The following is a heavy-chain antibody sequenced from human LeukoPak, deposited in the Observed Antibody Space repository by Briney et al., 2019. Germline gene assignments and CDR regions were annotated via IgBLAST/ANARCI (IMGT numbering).Heavy chain of an antibody. D-gene: IGHD3-9*01. J-gene: IGHJ6*02. Sequence: ASVKVSCKASGYSFTSYCISGVRQAPGQGVEWMGWISAYNGKTNYEQKPQGRVTMITDKSTSTAHMELRSLRSDDTAVYDCARAPHRYSDWSRYYYGMDVWGQGTTVTVSS. CDR1: GYSFTSYC. CDR2: ISAYNGKT. V-gene: IGHV1-18*01. CDR3: ARAPHRYSDWSRYYYGMDV.